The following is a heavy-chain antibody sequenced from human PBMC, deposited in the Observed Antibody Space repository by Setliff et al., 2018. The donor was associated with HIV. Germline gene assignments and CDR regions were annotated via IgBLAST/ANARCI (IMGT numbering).Heavy chain of an antibody. Sequence: GGSLRLSCAASGFTFSDYWMDWVRQAPGKGLEWVAAIRHDGNQIYYVDSVKGRFTISRDNARTSVYLEMNDLGVEDTAVYLWANLWEVGAWGQGTLVTVSS. J-gene: IGHJ5*02. CDR3: ANLWEVGA. CDR1: GFTFSDYW. CDR2: IRHDGNQI. D-gene: IGHD1-26*01. V-gene: IGHV3-7*03.